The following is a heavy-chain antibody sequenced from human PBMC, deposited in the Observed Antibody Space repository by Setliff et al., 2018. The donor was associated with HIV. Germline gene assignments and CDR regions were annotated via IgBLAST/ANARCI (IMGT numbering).Heavy chain of an antibody. J-gene: IGHJ4*02. Sequence: SETLSLTCTVSAVSIGGYSWSWIRQSPGKGLEWIGSIYSTDTTNHNPSLESRVTVSVDKSKNQFSLKLNSVTAADTAVYYCARHGTWNSQRFHFDYWGQGTPVTVSS. CDR3: ARHGTWNSQRFHFDY. CDR1: AVSIGGYS. CDR2: IYSTDTT. V-gene: IGHV4-4*09. D-gene: IGHD1-7*01.